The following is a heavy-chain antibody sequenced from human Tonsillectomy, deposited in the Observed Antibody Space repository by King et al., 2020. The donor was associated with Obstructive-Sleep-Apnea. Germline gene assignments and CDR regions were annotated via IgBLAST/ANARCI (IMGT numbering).Heavy chain of an antibody. Sequence: QLVQSGAEVKKPGASVKVSCKASGYTFTGYYMHWVRQAPGQGLEWMGWIDPNSGGTNYAQKFQGRVTMTRDTSISTAYMELSSLRSDDTAVYYWARAGITSSSSWYLFDYWGQGTLVTVSS. CDR2: IDPNSGGT. D-gene: IGHD6-13*01. V-gene: IGHV1-2*02. CDR3: ARAGITSSSSWYLFDY. J-gene: IGHJ4*02. CDR1: GYTFTGYY.